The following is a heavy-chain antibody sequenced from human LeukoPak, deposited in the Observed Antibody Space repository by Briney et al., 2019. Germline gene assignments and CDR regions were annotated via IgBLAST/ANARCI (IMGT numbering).Heavy chain of an antibody. V-gene: IGHV1-46*01. CDR2: IYPRDGST. J-gene: IGHJ4*02. CDR1: GYTFTSNY. CDR3: ARDQEGFDY. Sequence: GASVKVSCKASGYTFTSNYIHWVRQAPGQGLEWMGTIYPRDGSTSYAQKFQGRVTVTRDTSTSTVHVELSGLRSEDTAVYYCARDQEGFDYWGQGTLVTVSS.